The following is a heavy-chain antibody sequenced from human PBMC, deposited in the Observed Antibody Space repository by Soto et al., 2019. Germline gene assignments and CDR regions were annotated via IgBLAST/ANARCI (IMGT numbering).Heavy chain of an antibody. CDR2: IYKSGTT. J-gene: IGHJ3*02. V-gene: IGHV4-59*01. Sequence: WTWIRQPPGKGLEWIGYIYKSGTTNYNPSLKSRVAISVDTSKNQFSLKLNSVTAADTAVYYCARSTWGYAFDIWGQGTMVTVSS. CDR3: ARSTWGYAFDI. D-gene: IGHD1-26*01.